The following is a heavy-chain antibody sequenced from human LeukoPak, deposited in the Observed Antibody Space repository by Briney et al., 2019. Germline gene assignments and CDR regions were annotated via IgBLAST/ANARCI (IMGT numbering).Heavy chain of an antibody. CDR1: GFIFSNYV. CDR2: RSNDGRNK. D-gene: IGHD6-13*01. Sequence: GGSLRLSCEASGFIFSNYVMHWVRQAPGKGLEWVAVRSNDGRNKYYADSVKGRITISRDNSKNTLYLQMNSLRAEDTAVYYCAGGGQLVRSVGVLDYWGQGTLVTVSS. CDR3: AGGGQLVRSVGVLDY. J-gene: IGHJ4*02. V-gene: IGHV3-30*04.